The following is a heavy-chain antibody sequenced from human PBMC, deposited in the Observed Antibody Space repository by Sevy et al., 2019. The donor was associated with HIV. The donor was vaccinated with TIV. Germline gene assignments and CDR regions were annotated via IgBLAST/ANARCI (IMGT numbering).Heavy chain of an antibody. CDR3: ARAATAMVRGVIGLNWFDP. CDR1: GFTFSDYY. V-gene: IGHV3-11*06. Sequence: AGGSLRLSCAASGFTFSDYYMSWIRQAPGKGLEWVSYMSSGTSYTNYADSVKGRFTISRDNAKNSLYLQMNSLRAEDTAVYYCARAATAMVRGVIGLNWFDPWGQGTLVTVSS. CDR2: MSSGTSYT. J-gene: IGHJ5*02. D-gene: IGHD3-10*01.